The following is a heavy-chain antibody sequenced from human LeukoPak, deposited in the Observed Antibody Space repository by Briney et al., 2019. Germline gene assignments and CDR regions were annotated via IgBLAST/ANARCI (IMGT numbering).Heavy chain of an antibody. V-gene: IGHV3-21*01. Sequence: PGWSLRLSCAASGFTFSSYSMNWVRQAPGKGLEWVSSISSSSSYIYYADSVKGRFTISRDNAKNSLYLKMNSLRAEDTAVYYCARVLIYYDSSGYGYWGQGTLVTVSS. CDR1: GFTFSSYS. CDR3: ARVLIYYDSSGYGY. CDR2: ISSSSSYI. D-gene: IGHD3-22*01. J-gene: IGHJ4*02.